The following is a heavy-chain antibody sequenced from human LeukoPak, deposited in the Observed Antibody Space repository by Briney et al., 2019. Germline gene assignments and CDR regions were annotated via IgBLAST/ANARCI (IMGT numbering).Heavy chain of an antibody. J-gene: IGHJ3*02. Sequence: GGSLRLSCAASGFTFSSYGMHWVRQAPGKGLEWVAVIWYDGSNKYYADSVKGRFTISRDNSKNTLYLQMNSLRAEDTAVYYCAKDITMIVVVNAFDIRGQGTMVTVSS. D-gene: IGHD3-22*01. CDR2: IWYDGSNK. CDR3: AKDITMIVVVNAFDI. V-gene: IGHV3-33*06. CDR1: GFTFSSYG.